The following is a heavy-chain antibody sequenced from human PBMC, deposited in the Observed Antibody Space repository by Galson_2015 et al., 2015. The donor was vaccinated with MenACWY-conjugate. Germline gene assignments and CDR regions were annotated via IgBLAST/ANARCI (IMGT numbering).Heavy chain of an antibody. Sequence: SLRLSCAASGFTFSTYWMTWVRQAPGKGLEWVANIMPDGSETYYVDSVKGRFTISRDNAKNSLYLQMNSLRVEDTAVYYWARGHLKLDPWCQGTLVTISS. V-gene: IGHV3-7*01. CDR2: IMPDGSET. CDR1: GFTFSTYW. CDR3: ARGHLKLDP. J-gene: IGHJ5*02.